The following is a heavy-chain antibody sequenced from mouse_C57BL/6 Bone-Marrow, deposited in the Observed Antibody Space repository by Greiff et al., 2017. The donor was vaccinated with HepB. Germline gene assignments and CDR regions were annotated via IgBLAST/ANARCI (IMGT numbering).Heavy chain of an antibody. V-gene: IGHV5-6*01. Sequence: EVQLVESGGDLVKPGGSLKLSCAASGFTFSSYGMSWVRQTPDKRLEWVATISSGGSYTYYPDSVKGRFTISRDNAKNTLYLQMSSLKSEDTAMYYCARDLLWVWGFAYWGQGTLVTVSA. CDR3: ARDLLWVWGFAY. CDR1: GFTFSSYG. CDR2: ISSGGSYT. J-gene: IGHJ3*01. D-gene: IGHD2-1*01.